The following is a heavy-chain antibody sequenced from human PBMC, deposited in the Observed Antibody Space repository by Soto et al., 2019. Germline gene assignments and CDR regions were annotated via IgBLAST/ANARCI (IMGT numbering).Heavy chain of an antibody. CDR2: IYYSGST. V-gene: IGHV4-59*02. CDR3: ARLGSTRPYYYYMDV. CDR1: GGSVSPYY. Sequence: SETLSLTCXVSGGSVSPYYWSWIRQPPGKGLEWIGYIYYSGSTNYNPSLKSRVTISVDTSKNQFSLKLSSVTAADTAVYYCARLGSTRPYYYYMDVWGKGTTVTVSS. J-gene: IGHJ6*03.